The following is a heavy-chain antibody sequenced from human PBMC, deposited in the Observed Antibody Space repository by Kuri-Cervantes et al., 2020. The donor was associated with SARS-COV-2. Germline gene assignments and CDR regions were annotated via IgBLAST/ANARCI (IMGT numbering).Heavy chain of an antibody. V-gene: IGHV1-3*01. D-gene: IGHD4-17*01. CDR1: GYTFTSYA. CDR3: AREEMTTVSHDAFDI. J-gene: IGHJ3*02. CDR2: INAGNGNT. Sequence: ASVKVSCKASGYTFTSYAMHWVRQAPGQRLEWMGWINAGNGNTKYSQKFQGRVTMTRNTSISTAYMELSSLRSEDTAVYFCAREEMTTVSHDAFDIWGQGTMVTVSS.